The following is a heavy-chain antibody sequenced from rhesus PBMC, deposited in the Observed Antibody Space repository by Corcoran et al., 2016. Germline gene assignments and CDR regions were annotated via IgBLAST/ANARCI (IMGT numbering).Heavy chain of an antibody. J-gene: IGHJ4*01. D-gene: IGHD3-3*01. CDR2: ISYSGSP. CDR3: ASVFGLVTSYYFDY. Sequence: QVQLQESGPGLVKPSETLSLTCAVSGGSISSSYYYWSWIRQAPGKGLEWIGYISYSGSPSYTPSLKSRVTLSRDTSKNQFSLKLSSVTAADTAVYYCASVFGLVTSYYFDYWGQGVLVTVSS. CDR1: GGSISSSYYY. V-gene: IGHV4-122*02.